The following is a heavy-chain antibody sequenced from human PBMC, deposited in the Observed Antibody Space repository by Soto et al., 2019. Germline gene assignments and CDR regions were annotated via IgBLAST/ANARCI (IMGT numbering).Heavy chain of an antibody. CDR3: ERAPGYSRPYYFDY. Sequence: GASVKVSCKASGYTFSSYGISWVRQAPGQGLEWMGWISAYNGNTDYAQEFQGRVTVTTDTLTSTAYMELRSLRSDDTAVYYCERAPGYSRPYYFDYWGQGTLVTVSS. J-gene: IGHJ4*02. D-gene: IGHD6-13*01. CDR1: GYTFSSYG. CDR2: ISAYNGNT. V-gene: IGHV1-18*01.